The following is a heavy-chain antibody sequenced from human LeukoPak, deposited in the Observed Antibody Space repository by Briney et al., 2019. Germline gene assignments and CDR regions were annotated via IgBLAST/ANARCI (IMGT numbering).Heavy chain of an antibody. V-gene: IGHV3-48*03. CDR3: ANLALFGVINDY. D-gene: IGHD3-3*01. CDR1: GFTFSSYE. J-gene: IGHJ4*02. CDR2: ISSSGSTI. Sequence: GGSLRLSCAASGFTFSSYEMNWVRLAPGKGLEWVSYISSSGSTIYYADSVKGRFTISRDNAKNSLYLQMNSLRAEDTAVYYCANLALFGVINDYWGQGTLVTVSS.